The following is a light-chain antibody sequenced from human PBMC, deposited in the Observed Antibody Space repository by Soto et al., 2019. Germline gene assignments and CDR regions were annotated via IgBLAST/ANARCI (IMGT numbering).Light chain of an antibody. J-gene: IGLJ1*01. Sequence: QSVLTQPASVSGSPGQSITISCTGTRSDVGSYNLVSWYQQHPGKAPKLMIYEGSKRPSGVSNRFSGSKSGNTASLTISGLQAEDEADYYCCSYAGSSTPSYVFGTGTKLTVL. CDR3: CSYAGSSTPSYV. CDR2: EGS. V-gene: IGLV2-23*01. CDR1: RSDVGSYNL.